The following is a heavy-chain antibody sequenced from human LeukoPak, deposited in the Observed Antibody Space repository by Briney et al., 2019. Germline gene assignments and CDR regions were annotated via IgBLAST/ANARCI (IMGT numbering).Heavy chain of an antibody. CDR3: ANLPTVTHYYYYYYYMDV. D-gene: IGHD4-17*01. CDR2: ISGSGGST. V-gene: IGHV3-23*01. CDR1: GFTFSSYA. J-gene: IGHJ6*03. Sequence: GGSLRLSCAASGFTFSSYAMSWVRQAPGKGLEWVSAISGSGGSTYYADSVKGRFTISRDNSKNTLYLQMNSLRAEDTAVYYCANLPTVTHYYYYYYYMDVWGKGTTVTVSS.